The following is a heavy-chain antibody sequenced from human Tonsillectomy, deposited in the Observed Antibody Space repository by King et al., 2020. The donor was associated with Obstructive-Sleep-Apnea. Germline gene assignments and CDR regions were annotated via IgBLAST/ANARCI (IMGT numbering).Heavy chain of an antibody. J-gene: IGHJ4*02. Sequence: VQLVESGGGVVQPGRSLRLSCAASGFTFNSYAMHWVRQAPGKGLEWVTIISYDGSNKFYTDSVKGRFTISRDNSKNTVYLQMNSLRVEDTAVYYCARDLDLYEEGGAALDWGQGTLVTVSS. CDR1: GFTFNSYA. D-gene: IGHD2/OR15-2a*01. CDR2: ISYDGSNK. CDR3: ARDLDLYEEGGAALD. V-gene: IGHV3-30*04.